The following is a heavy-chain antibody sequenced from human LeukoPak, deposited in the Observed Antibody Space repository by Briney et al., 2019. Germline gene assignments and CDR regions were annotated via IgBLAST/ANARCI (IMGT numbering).Heavy chain of an antibody. CDR2: IYYSGST. CDR1: GGSISSHY. Sequence: SETLSLTCTVSGGSISSHYWRWIRQPPGEGLEWIGYIYYSGSTKYHPSLESQVTISVDTSKNQFSLKLSSVTAADTAVYYCARHGTYPAFHYCGQGTLVTVSS. D-gene: IGHD1-26*01. J-gene: IGHJ4*02. V-gene: IGHV4-59*08. CDR3: ARHGTYPAFHY.